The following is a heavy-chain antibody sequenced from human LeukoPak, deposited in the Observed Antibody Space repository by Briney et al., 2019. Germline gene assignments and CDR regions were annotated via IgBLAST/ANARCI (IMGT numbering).Heavy chain of an antibody. CDR3: ARDLSPGDYEARWYFDL. CDR2: INHSGTT. V-gene: IGHV4-34*01. Sequence: SETLSLTCAVYGGSFSDYYWSWIRQPPGKGLEWIGEINHSGTTNYNPSLKSRVTISVDTSKNQFSLKLSSVTAADTAVYYCARDLSPGDYEARWYFDLWGRGTLVTVSS. CDR1: GGSFSDYY. D-gene: IGHD4-17*01. J-gene: IGHJ2*01.